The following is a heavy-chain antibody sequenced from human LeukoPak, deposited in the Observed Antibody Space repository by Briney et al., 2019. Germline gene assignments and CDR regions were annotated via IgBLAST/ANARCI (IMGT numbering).Heavy chain of an antibody. CDR2: IYSGGTT. CDR3: ATLGNYGFWGFDY. J-gene: IGHJ4*02. V-gene: IGHV3-53*01. Sequence: GGSLRLSCAVSGFIVSVNYMGRVRQAPGRGLEWVSIIYSGGTTNYADSVQGRFIISRDNSRNTLYLQMNSLRAEDTAVYYCATLGNYGFWGFDYWGQGTLVTVSS. CDR1: GFIVSVNY. D-gene: IGHD3-10*01.